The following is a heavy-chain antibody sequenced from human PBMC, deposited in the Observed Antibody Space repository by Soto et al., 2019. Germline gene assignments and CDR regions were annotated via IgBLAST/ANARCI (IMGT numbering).Heavy chain of an antibody. V-gene: IGHV1-18*01. D-gene: IGHD3-9*01. CDR1: GYTFTSYG. CDR3: AAGVVDFDWSHPFDY. Sequence: ASVKVSCKASGYTFTSYGISWVRQATGQGLEWMGWISAYNGNTNYAQKLQGRVTMTTDTSTSTAYMELRSLRSDDTAVYYCAAGVVDFDWSHPFDYWGQGTLVTVSS. J-gene: IGHJ4*02. CDR2: ISAYNGNT.